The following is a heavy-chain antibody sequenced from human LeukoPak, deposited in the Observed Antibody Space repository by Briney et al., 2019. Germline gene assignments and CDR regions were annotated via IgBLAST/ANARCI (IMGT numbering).Heavy chain of an antibody. D-gene: IGHD3-3*01. CDR2: IYTSGST. V-gene: IGHV4-4*07. CDR1: GGSISSYY. CDR3: ARVGGDFWSGYYDRSYYYMDV. Sequence: PSETLSLTCTVSGGSISSYYWSWIRQPAGKGLEWIGRIYTSGSTNYNPSLKSRVTMSVDTSKNQFSLKLSSVTAADTAVYYCARVGGDFWSGYYDRSYYYMDVWGKGTTVTVSS. J-gene: IGHJ6*03.